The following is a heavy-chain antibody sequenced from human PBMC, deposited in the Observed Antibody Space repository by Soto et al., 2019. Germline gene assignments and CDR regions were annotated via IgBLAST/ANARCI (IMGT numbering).Heavy chain of an antibody. Sequence: ASVKVSCKASGCRFTSYGIAWVRQVPLQGAEWMGWISPYNGRTNYAKNVQGRVVMTTDISNNIVYLELRSVRSDDTAMYYCGRCRTDSYAKGVWGQGITVTVS. V-gene: IGHV1-18*01. D-gene: IGHD5-18*01. CDR2: ISPYNGRT. J-gene: IGHJ6*02. CDR1: GCRFTSYG. CDR3: GRCRTDSYAKGV.